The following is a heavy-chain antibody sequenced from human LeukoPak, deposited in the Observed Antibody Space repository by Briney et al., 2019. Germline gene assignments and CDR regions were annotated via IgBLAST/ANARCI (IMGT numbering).Heavy chain of an antibody. CDR2: ISHRGST. J-gene: IGHJ4*02. D-gene: IGHD3-3*01. Sequence: SETLSLTCTVSGYSISNGYYWRCIRQPPRHDLECVGSISHRGSTYYNPSLRSRITISLDRSKQKFSLKLTSVTAADTAVYFCARGAEYYAIWRGYAGYSDYWGQGISVTVSS. CDR3: ARGAEYYAIWRGYAGYSDY. CDR1: GYSISNGYY. V-gene: IGHV4-38-2*02.